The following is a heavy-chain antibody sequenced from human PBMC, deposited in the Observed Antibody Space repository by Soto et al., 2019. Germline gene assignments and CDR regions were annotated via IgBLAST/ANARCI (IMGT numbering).Heavy chain of an antibody. CDR3: AREGCSSTSCYLSYYYGMDV. J-gene: IGHJ6*02. CDR1: GRSISSGGYY. D-gene: IGHD2-2*01. V-gene: IGHV4-31*03. Sequence: SETLSLTCTVSGRSISSGGYYWSWIRQHPGKGLEWIVYIYYSGSTYCNPSLKSRVTISVDTSKNQFSLKLSSVTAADTAVYYCAREGCSSTSCYLSYYYGMDVWGQGTTVTVSS. CDR2: IYYSGST.